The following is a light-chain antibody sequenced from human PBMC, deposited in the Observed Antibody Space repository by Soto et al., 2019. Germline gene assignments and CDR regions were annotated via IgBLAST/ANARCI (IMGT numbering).Light chain of an antibody. Sequence: EIVMSQSPATLSVSPGDRATISCRARQSVSSNLAWYQQRPGQAPRLLIYGASTRATGIPARFSVSGSGTEFTLTISILQSEDFAAYYCQQYNNWPPWTFGQGTKVDIK. CDR2: GAS. CDR1: QSVSSN. J-gene: IGKJ1*01. V-gene: IGKV3-15*01. CDR3: QQYNNWPPWT.